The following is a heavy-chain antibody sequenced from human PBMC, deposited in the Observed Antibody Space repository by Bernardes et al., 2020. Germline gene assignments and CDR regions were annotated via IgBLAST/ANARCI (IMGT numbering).Heavy chain of an antibody. D-gene: IGHD2-21*01. CDR3: ARDDGILTGGDCCTFDY. CDR2: IYYSGST. V-gene: IGHV4-61*01. Sequence: SETLSLTCTVSGGSVSSGSYYWSWIRQPPGKGLEWIGYIYYSGSTNYNPSLKSRVTISVDTSKNQFSLKLSSVTAADTAVYYCARDDGILTGGDCCTFDYWGQGTLVTVPS. CDR1: GGSVSSGSYY. J-gene: IGHJ4*02.